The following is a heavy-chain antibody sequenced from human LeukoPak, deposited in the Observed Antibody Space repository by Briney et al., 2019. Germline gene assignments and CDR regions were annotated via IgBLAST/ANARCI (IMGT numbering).Heavy chain of an antibody. CDR2: ISAYNGNR. CDR3: ARDGPDYGDYINFDY. CDR1: GYAFTRYG. D-gene: IGHD4-17*01. Sequence: ASVKVSCKASGYAFTRYGISWVRQAPGQGLEWMGWISAYNGNRNSVQKFQGRVTMTTDPSTSTVYMELRSLRSDGTAVYYCARDGPDYGDYINFDYWGQGTLVTVSS. V-gene: IGHV1-18*01. J-gene: IGHJ4*02.